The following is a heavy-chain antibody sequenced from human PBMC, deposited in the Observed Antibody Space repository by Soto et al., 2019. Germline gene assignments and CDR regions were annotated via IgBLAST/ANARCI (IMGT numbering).Heavy chain of an antibody. D-gene: IGHD2-2*01. V-gene: IGHV3-30*01. CDR1: GFTFTSSS. J-gene: IGHJ6*02. CDR3: ASDPLHCNSVLCRMNGMHV. CDR2: VSIDGNTK. Sequence: QMKLVESGGGVVQPWRSLRLSCVASGFTFTSSSMHWVRQAPGKGLEWVAYVSIDGNTKYYADSVKGRFTVSRDNSKNTVFLQINSLRPEDTALYYCASDPLHCNSVLCRMNGMHVWGQGTTVTVS.